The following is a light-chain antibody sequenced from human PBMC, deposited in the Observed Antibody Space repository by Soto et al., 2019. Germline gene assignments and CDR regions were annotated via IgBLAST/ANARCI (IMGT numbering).Light chain of an antibody. J-gene: IGKJ1*01. CDR1: QTIISL. Sequence: DIHITQSPSTLSASVGDRVTFTCRASQTIISLLSWYQQKPGKAPKLLIYKTSSLESGVPSRFSGSGAGTEFTLTISSLQSHDFAAYACQQYDSYPWTFGQGTKVDIK. V-gene: IGKV1-5*03. CDR3: QQYDSYPWT. CDR2: KTS.